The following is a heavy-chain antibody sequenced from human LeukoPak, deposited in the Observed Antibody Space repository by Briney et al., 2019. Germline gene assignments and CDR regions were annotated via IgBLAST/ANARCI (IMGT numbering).Heavy chain of an antibody. D-gene: IGHD3-10*01. CDR1: GFTFSSSS. CDR2: ISSSSSTI. CDR3: ARGRCITMVRGKSYYYYMDV. J-gene: IGHJ6*03. V-gene: IGHV3-48*01. Sequence: PGGSLRLSCAASGFTFSSSSMNWVRQAPGKGLEWVSYISSSSSTIYYADSVKGRFTISRDNGKNSLYLQMNSLRAEDTAVYYCARGRCITMVRGKSYYYYMDVWGKGTTVTVSS.